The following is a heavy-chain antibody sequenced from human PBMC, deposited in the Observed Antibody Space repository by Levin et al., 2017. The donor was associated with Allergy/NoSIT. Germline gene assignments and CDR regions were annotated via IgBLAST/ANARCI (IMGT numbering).Heavy chain of an antibody. CDR2: ISSNGGTT. J-gene: IGHJ4*02. D-gene: IGHD6-19*01. V-gene: IGHV3-64D*06. CDR3: VKRSGSGWYDY. Sequence: GGSLRLSCSASGFTFGTYVMDWVRQAPGKGLEYVSTISSNGGTTYYGDSVKGRFTISRDNSKNALYLQMSSLRAEDTALYYCVKRSGSGWYDYWGQGTLVTVSS. CDR1: GFTFGTYV.